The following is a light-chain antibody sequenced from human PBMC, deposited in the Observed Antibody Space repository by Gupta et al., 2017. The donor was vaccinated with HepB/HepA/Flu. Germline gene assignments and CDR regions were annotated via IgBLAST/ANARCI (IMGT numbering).Light chain of an antibody. Sequence: EIVLTQSPGTLSLSPGERATLSCKASQSVMNNYLAWYQQKPGQAPRLLIYSASTRATGIPDRFSGSGSGTDFTLTISRLEPEDFAVYYCQKVGSTLFTFGHGTKVDIK. V-gene: IGKV3-20*01. CDR1: QSVMNNY. J-gene: IGKJ3*01. CDR2: SAS. CDR3: QKVGSTLFT.